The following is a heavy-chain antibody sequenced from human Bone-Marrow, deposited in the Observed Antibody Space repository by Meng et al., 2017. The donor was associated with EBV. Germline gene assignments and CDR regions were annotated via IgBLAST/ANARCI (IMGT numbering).Heavy chain of an antibody. J-gene: IGHJ4*02. V-gene: IGHV1-2*02. CDR1: GYTFTGYY. CDR3: AMGLATDFDY. Sequence: QVQLVKSGAEVKKPGGSLKVSCKASGYTFTGYYIHWVRQAPGQGLEWVGWINPNSGGTNYAEKFQGRVTMTRDTSITTAFMELSSLKSDDTAVYYCAMGLATDFDYWGQGTLVTVSS. CDR2: INPNSGGT. D-gene: IGHD5-12*01.